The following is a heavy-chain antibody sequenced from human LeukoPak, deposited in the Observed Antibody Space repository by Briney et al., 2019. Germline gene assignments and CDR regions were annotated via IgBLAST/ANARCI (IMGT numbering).Heavy chain of an antibody. J-gene: IGHJ4*02. CDR2: IYYSGST. D-gene: IGHD1-14*01. V-gene: IGHV4-59*01. CDR3: ARSRIRYYFDY. CDR1: GGSISSYY. Sequence: SETLSLTCTVSGGSISSYYWSWIRQPPGKGLEWIGYIYYSGSTNYNPSLKSRLTISIDTSKNQFSLKLSSVTAADTAVYYCARSRIRYYFDYWGQGTLVTVSS.